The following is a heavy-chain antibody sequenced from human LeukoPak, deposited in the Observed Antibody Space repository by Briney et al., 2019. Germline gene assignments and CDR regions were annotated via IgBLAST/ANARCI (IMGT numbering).Heavy chain of an antibody. CDR3: ARAAYYVSSGYYLPDY. D-gene: IGHD3-22*01. Sequence: VASVKVSCKASGYTFTSYGISWVRQAPGQGLEWMGWISAYNGNTNYAQKLQGRVTMTTDTSTSTAYMELRSLRSDDTAVYYCARAAYYVSSGYYLPDYWGQGTLVTVSS. J-gene: IGHJ4*02. CDR2: ISAYNGNT. CDR1: GYTFTSYG. V-gene: IGHV1-18*01.